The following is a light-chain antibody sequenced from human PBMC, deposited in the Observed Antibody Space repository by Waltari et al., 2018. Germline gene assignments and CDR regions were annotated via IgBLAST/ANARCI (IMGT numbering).Light chain of an antibody. CDR3: CSYAGSSTYV. CDR2: EGS. V-gene: IGLV2-23*01. CDR1: SRHVVRFNL. Sequence: QSALTNPASVSGSPRQSITISCTRTSRHVVRFNLFSWYPQHPGKAPKLMIYEGSKRPSGVSNRFSGSKSGNTASLTISGLQAEDEADYYCCSYAGSSTYVFGTGTKVTVL. J-gene: IGLJ1*01.